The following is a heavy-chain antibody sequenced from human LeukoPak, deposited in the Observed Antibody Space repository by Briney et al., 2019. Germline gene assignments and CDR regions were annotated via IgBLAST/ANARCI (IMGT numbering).Heavy chain of an antibody. D-gene: IGHD3-22*01. V-gene: IGHV4-59*01. CDR1: GGSISSYY. CDR3: ARDPGRYDSSGYVWFDP. Sequence: PSETLSLTCTVSGGSISSYYWSWIRQPPGKGLEWIGYIYYSGCTNYNPSLKSRVTISVDTSKNQFSLKLSSVTAADTAVYYCARDPGRYDSSGYVWFDPWGQGTLVTVSS. CDR2: IYYSGCT. J-gene: IGHJ5*02.